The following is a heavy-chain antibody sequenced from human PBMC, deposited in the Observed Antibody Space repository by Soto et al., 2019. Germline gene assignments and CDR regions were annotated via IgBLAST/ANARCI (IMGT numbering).Heavy chain of an antibody. CDR3: AKDIGPWDLYSDTNGAFDF. D-gene: IGHD3-22*01. Sequence: QSGGSLRLSCAASGFTFDDYAMHWVRQVPGKGPEWVSGISWNSVNIGYGDPVKGRFTISRENVKNSLYLQIHSLRPEDTALYYCAKDIGPWDLYSDTNGAFDFWGQGTMVTVSS. CDR2: ISWNSVNI. CDR1: GFTFDDYA. J-gene: IGHJ3*01. V-gene: IGHV3-9*01.